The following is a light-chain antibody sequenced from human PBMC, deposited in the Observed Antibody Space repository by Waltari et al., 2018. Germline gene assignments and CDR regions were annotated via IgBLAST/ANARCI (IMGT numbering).Light chain of an antibody. Sequence: DIQMTQSPSSVSASVGDTDTITCRASQDISNQLTWYQQKPGKAPKFLIYDASTLESGVPSRFSGSGSGTDFTLTVRSLQPEDFATYYCQETNTFPITFGQGTRLEIK. J-gene: IGKJ5*01. V-gene: IGKV1D-12*01. CDR3: QETNTFPIT. CDR1: QDISNQ. CDR2: DAS.